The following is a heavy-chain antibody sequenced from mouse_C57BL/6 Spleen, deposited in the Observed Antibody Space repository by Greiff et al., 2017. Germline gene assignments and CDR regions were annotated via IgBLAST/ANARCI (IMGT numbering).Heavy chain of an antibody. D-gene: IGHD1-1*01. CDR3: AREDYGSRYYYAMDY. CDR1: GYAFSSSW. J-gene: IGHJ4*01. Sequence: LEESGPELVKPGASVKISCKASGYAFSSSWMNWVKQRPGKGLEWIGRIYPGDGDTNYNGKFKGKATLTADKSSSTAYMQLSSLTSEDSAVYFCAREDYGSRYYYAMDYWGQGTSVTVSS. CDR2: IYPGDGDT. V-gene: IGHV1-82*01.